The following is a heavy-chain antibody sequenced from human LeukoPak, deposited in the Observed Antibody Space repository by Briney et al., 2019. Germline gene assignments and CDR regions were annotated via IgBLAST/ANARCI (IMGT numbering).Heavy chain of an antibody. CDR3: ARGRYDSSGFQLYDY. V-gene: IGHV3-11*01. Sequence: GGSLRLSCAASGFTSSDYYMSWIRQAPGKGLEWVSYISSRGSTKYYADSVKGRFTISRDNAKNSLYLQMNSLRAEDTAVYYCARGRYDSSGFQLYDYWGQGTLVTVSS. CDR1: GFTSSDYY. J-gene: IGHJ4*02. CDR2: ISSRGSTK. D-gene: IGHD3-22*01.